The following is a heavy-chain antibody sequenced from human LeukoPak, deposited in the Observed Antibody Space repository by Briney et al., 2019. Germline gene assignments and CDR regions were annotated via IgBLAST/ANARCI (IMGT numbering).Heavy chain of an antibody. CDR2: ISYDGSNK. CDR3: TTDNWKLNWFDP. CDR1: GFTFSSYG. Sequence: GRSLRLSCAASGFTFSSYGMHWVRQAPGKGLEWVAVISYDGSNKYYADSVKGRFTISRDNSKNTLYLQMNSLKTEDTAVYYCTTDNWKLNWFDPWGQGTLVTVSS. J-gene: IGHJ5*02. V-gene: IGHV3-30*03. D-gene: IGHD1-20*01.